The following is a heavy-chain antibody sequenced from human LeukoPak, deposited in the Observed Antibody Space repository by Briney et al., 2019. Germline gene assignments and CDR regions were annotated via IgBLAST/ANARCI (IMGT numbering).Heavy chain of an antibody. CDR1: GGSISSGNYY. CDR2: IFHSGST. CDR3: ARGTSSDTSGYNY. D-gene: IGHD3-22*01. J-gene: IGHJ4*02. Sequence: SETLSLTCTVSGGSISSGNYYWTWIRQHPGKGLEWIGYIFHSGSTYYNPSLKSRVTISLDTSKNQFSLKLNSVTAADTAVYYCARGTSSDTSGYNYWGQGTLVTVSS. V-gene: IGHV4-31*03.